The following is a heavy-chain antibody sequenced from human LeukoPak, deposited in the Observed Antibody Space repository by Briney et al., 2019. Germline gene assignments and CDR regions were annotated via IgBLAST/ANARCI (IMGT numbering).Heavy chain of an antibody. J-gene: IGHJ4*02. CDR3: TTENYDFWSAFDY. Sequence: GGSLRLSYAASGFTFSNAWMSWVRQAPGKGLEWVGRIKSKTDGGTTDYAAPVKGRFTISRDDSKNTLYLQMNSLKTEDTAVYYCTTENYDFWSAFDYWGQGTLVTVSS. CDR1: GFTFSNAW. CDR2: IKSKTDGGTT. D-gene: IGHD3-3*01. V-gene: IGHV3-15*01.